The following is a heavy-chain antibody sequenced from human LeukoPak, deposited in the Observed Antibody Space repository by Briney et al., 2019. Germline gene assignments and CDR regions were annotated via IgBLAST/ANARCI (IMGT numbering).Heavy chain of an antibody. D-gene: IGHD3-22*01. CDR2: IYSGGST. Sequence: GGSLRLSCAASGFTVSSNYMSWVRQAPGKGLEWVSVIYSGGSTYYADSVKGRFTISRDNSKNTLYLQMNSLRAEDTAVYYCARDKGKGYYDSSGYYYWGQGTLVTVSS. CDR1: GFTVSSNY. J-gene: IGHJ4*02. V-gene: IGHV3-66*01. CDR3: ARDKGKGYYDSSGYYY.